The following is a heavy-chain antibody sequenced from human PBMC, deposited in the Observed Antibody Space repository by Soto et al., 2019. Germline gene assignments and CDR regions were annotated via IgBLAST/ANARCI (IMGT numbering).Heavy chain of an antibody. CDR3: AHDNVDYYDSRGYSFDWFDP. J-gene: IGHJ5*02. CDR1: GFSLSTSGVG. D-gene: IGHD3-22*01. CDR2: IYWNDDK. Sequence: SGPTLVNPTQTLTLTCTFSGFSLSTSGVGVGWIRQPPGKALEWLALIYWNDDKRYSPSLKSRLTITKDTSKNQVVLTMTNMDPVDRATYYSAHDNVDYYDSRGYSFDWFDPWGEGTLVTDSS. V-gene: IGHV2-5*01.